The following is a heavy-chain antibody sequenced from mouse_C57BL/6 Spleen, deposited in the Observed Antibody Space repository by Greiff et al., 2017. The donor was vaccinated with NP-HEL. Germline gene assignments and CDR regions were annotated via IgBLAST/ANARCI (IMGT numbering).Heavy chain of an antibody. V-gene: IGHV5-17*01. CDR2: ISSGSSTI. CDR3: ARSDYGSSLYYFDY. CDR1: GFTFSDYG. J-gene: IGHJ2*01. Sequence: VKLVESGGGLVKPGGSLKLSCAASGFTFSDYGMHWVRQAPEKGLEWVAYISSGSSTIYYADTVKGRFTISRDNAKNTLFLQMTSLRSEDTAMYYCARSDYGSSLYYFDYWGQGTTLTVSS. D-gene: IGHD1-1*01.